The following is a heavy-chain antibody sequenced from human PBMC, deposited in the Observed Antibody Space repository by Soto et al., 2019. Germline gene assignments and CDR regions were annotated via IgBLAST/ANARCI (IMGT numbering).Heavy chain of an antibody. CDR2: IWYDGSNK. J-gene: IGHJ6*02. Sequence: PGGSLRLSCAASGFTFSSYGMHWVRQAPGKGLEWVAVIWYDGSNKYYADSVKGRFTISRDNSKNTLYLQMNSLRAEDTAVYYCARDRLTYYYDSSGYGGAGGMDVWGQGTTVTVSS. V-gene: IGHV3-33*01. CDR1: GFTFSSYG. CDR3: ARDRLTYYYDSSGYGGAGGMDV. D-gene: IGHD3-22*01.